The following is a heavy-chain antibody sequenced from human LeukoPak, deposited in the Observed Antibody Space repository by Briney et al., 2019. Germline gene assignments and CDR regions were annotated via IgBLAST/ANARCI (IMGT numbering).Heavy chain of an antibody. J-gene: IGHJ4*02. CDR3: AMVLRTAMVMYYFDY. CDR2: IIPIFGTA. CDR1: GGTFSSYA. D-gene: IGHD5-18*01. V-gene: IGHV1-69*13. Sequence: GASVKASCKASGGTFSSYAISWVRQAPGQGLEWMGGIIPIFGTANYAQKFQGRVTITADESTSTAYMELSSLRSEDTAVYYCAMVLRTAMVMYYFDYWGQGTLVTVSS.